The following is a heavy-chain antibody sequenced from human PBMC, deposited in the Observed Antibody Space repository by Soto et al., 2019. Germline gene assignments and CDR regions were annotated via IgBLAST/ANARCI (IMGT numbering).Heavy chain of an antibody. CDR2: IYSGGST. CDR1: GFTVSSNY. D-gene: IGHD2-8*01. Sequence: PGGSLRLSCAASGFTVSSNYMSWVRQAPGKGLEWVSVIYSGGSTYYADSVKGRFTISRDNSKNTLYLQMNSLRAEDTAVYYCARLEVLMVYAFDYWGQGTLVTVSS. V-gene: IGHV3-53*01. CDR3: ARLEVLMVYAFDY. J-gene: IGHJ4*02.